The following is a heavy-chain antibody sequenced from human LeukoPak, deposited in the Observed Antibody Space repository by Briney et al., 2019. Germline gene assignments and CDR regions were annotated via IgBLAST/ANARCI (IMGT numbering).Heavy chain of an antibody. D-gene: IGHD3-22*01. CDR1: GYTFTGYY. CDR2: INPNSGGT. CDR3: ARDPPQYYYDSSGYYYSDDY. Sequence: ASVKVSCKASGYTFTGYYIHWVRQAPGQGLEWMGRINPNSGGTNYAQKFQGRVTMTRDTSISTAYMELSRLRSDDTAVYYCARDPPQYYYDSSGYYYSDDYWGQGTLVTVSS. J-gene: IGHJ4*02. V-gene: IGHV1-2*06.